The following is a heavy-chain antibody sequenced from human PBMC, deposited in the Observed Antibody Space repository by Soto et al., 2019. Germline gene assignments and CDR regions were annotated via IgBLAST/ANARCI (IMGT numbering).Heavy chain of an antibody. CDR1: GVTSSNYW. CDR2: INTDGSST. Sequence: AGGSLRLSCAASGVTSSNYWMHWVRQVPGKGLVWVSRINTDGSSTNYADSVKGRFTISRDNAKNTLYLQMNSLRAEDTAVYYCASGDVVIVPAGARNAFDVWGQGTMVTVS. J-gene: IGHJ3*01. V-gene: IGHV3-74*01. D-gene: IGHD2-2*01. CDR3: ASGDVVIVPAGARNAFDV.